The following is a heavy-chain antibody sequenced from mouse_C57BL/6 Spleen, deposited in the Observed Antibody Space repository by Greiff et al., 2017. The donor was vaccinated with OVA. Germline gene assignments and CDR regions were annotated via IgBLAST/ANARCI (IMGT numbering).Heavy chain of an antibody. Sequence: EVQLQQSGPELVKPGASVKMSCKASGYTFTDYNMHWVKQSHGKSLEWIGYINPNNGGTSYNQKFKGKATLTVNKSSSTAYMELRSLTSEDSAVYYCAGYYGSSQGAMDYWGQGTSVTVSS. CDR1: GYTFTDYN. D-gene: IGHD1-1*01. J-gene: IGHJ4*01. CDR3: AGYYGSSQGAMDY. CDR2: INPNNGGT. V-gene: IGHV1-22*01.